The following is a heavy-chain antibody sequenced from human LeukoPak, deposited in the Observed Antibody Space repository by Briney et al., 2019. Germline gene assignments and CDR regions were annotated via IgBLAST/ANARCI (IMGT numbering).Heavy chain of an antibody. CDR3: AKDGGTHFDH. J-gene: IGHJ4*02. CDR2: ISSSGTTI. V-gene: IGHV3-48*01. D-gene: IGHD1-26*01. Sequence: GGSLRLSCAASGFTFRTSGMNWVRQAPGKGLEWVSYISSSGTTISYAQSVKGRFTITRDNAQNSLTLHMNTLRADDTAAYYCAKDGGTHFDHWGQGTLVTVSS. CDR1: GFTFRTSG.